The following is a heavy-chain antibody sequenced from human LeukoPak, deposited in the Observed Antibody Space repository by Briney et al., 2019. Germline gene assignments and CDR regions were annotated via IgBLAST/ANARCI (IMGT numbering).Heavy chain of an antibody. Sequence: SETLSLTCAVYGGSFSGYYWSWIRQPPGKGLEWIGEINHSGSTNYNPSLKSRVTISVDTSKNQFSLKLSSVTAADTAVYYCARGRYLTTSGGAAAGFLDYWGQGSLVTVST. CDR3: ARGRYLTTSGGAAAGFLDY. CDR1: GGSFSGYY. CDR2: INHSGST. V-gene: IGHV4-34*01. D-gene: IGHD6-13*01. J-gene: IGHJ4*02.